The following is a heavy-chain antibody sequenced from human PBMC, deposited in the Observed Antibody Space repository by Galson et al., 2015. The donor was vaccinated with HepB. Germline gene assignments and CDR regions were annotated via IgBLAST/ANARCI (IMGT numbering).Heavy chain of an antibody. CDR2: ISGSGGST. D-gene: IGHD3-3*01. CDR1: GFTFSNYA. Sequence: LRLSCAASGFTFSNYAMSWVRQAPGKGLEWVSAISGSGGSTYYADSVKGRFTISRDNSKNTLYLQMNSLRAEDTAVYYCAKGGVLVEWLFLAYWGQGTLVTVSS. V-gene: IGHV3-23*01. CDR3: AKGGVLVEWLFLAY. J-gene: IGHJ4*02.